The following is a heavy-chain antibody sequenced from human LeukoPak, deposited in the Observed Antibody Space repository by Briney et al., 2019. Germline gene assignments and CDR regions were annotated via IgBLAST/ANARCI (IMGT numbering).Heavy chain of an antibody. CDR3: ARTSRHYFGSGTKLTPWPADMDV. Sequence: PSETLSLTCTVSGGSTSPYYWTWIRLPPGKGLEWIGYVYYTGTTTYNPSLHSRLAISVDTSKNQISLNLGFVTAADTAVYYCARTSRHYFGSGTKLTPWPADMDVWGQGTTVTVSS. J-gene: IGHJ6*02. D-gene: IGHD3-10*01. V-gene: IGHV4-59*01. CDR2: VYYTGTT. CDR1: GGSTSPYY.